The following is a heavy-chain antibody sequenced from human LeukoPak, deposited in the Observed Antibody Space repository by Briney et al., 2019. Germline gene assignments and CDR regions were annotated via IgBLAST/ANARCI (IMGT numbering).Heavy chain of an antibody. CDR2: ARNKVNSYTT. CDR1: GFTFSDHY. D-gene: IGHD1-26*01. J-gene: IGHJ4*02. CDR3: TRVGATGDSDC. V-gene: IGHV3-72*01. Sequence: PRGSLRLSCAASGFTFSDHYMDWVRQAPGKGLEWVGRARNKVNSYTTEYAASVKGRFTISRDDSKNSLYLQMNSLKTEDTAVYYCTRVGATGDSDCWGQGTLVTVSA.